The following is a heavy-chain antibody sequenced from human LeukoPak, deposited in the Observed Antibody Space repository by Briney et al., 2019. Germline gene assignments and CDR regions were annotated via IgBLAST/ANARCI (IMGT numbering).Heavy chain of an antibody. Sequence: ASVKVSCTASGYTFTSYYMHWVRQAPGQGLEWMGIINPSGSSTSYAQKFQGRVTITRDMSTSTVYMELSSLRSEDTAVYYCARVRYSDSSVLTRKRSYYFDYWGQGTLVTVSS. D-gene: IGHD3-22*01. CDR2: INPSGSST. V-gene: IGHV1-46*01. CDR3: ARVRYSDSSVLTRKRSYYFDY. CDR1: GYTFTSYY. J-gene: IGHJ4*02.